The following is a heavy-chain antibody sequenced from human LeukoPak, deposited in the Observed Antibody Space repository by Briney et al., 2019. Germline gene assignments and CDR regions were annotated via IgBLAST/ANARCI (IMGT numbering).Heavy chain of an antibody. J-gene: IGHJ4*02. CDR1: GFTFSRYG. D-gene: IGHD3-22*01. CDR2: IWSDGSNK. V-gene: IGHV3-33*01. CDR3: ARDSGYYDSSGYSQAPCFDY. Sequence: GRSLRLSCAASGFTFSRYGMHWVRQAPGKGLEWVAVIWSDGSNKYSGDPVKGRFTISRDNSKNTLYLQMNSLRAEDTAAYYCARDSGYYDSSGYSQAPCFDYWGQGTLVTVSS.